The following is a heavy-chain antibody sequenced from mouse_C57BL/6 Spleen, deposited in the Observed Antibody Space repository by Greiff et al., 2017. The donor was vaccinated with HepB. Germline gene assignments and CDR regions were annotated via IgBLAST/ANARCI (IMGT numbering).Heavy chain of an antibody. V-gene: IGHV3-6*01. CDR3: ARESGSGLFAY. J-gene: IGHJ3*01. CDR2: ISYDGSN. D-gene: IGHD3-2*02. Sequence: DVKLVESGPGLVKPSQSLSLTCSVTGYSITSGYYWNWIRQFPGNTLEWMGYISYDGSNNYNPSLKNRISITRDTSKNQFFLKLNSVTTEDTATYYCARESGSGLFAYWGQGTLVTVSA. CDR1: GYSITSGYY.